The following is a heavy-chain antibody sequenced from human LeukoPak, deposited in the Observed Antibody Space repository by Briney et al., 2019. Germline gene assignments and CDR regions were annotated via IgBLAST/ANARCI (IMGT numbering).Heavy chain of an antibody. CDR2: ISYDGSNK. Sequence: PEGSLRLSCAASGFTFSSYAMHWVRQAPGKGLEWVAVISYDGSNKYYADSVKGRFTISRDNSKNTLYLQMNSLRAEDTAVYYCARDRIRYFDSDYYYYGMDVWGQGTTVTVSS. J-gene: IGHJ6*02. D-gene: IGHD3-9*01. V-gene: IGHV3-30-3*01. CDR3: ARDRIRYFDSDYYYYGMDV. CDR1: GFTFSSYA.